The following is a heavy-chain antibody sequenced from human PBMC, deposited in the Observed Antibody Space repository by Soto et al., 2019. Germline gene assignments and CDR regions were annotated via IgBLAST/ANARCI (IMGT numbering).Heavy chain of an antibody. Sequence: EVQLVGSGGGLVQPGRSLRLSCAASGFTFDDYAMHWVRQAPGKGLEWVSGISWNSGSIGYADSVKGRFTISRDNAKNSLYLQMNSLRAEDTALYYCAKDAQIVDREYYFDYWGQGTLVTVSS. V-gene: IGHV3-9*01. J-gene: IGHJ4*02. CDR3: AKDAQIVDREYYFDY. CDR2: ISWNSGSI. CDR1: GFTFDDYA. D-gene: IGHD3-16*02.